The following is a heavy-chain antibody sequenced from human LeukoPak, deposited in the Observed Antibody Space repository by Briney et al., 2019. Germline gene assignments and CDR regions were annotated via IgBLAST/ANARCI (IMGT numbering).Heavy chain of an antibody. J-gene: IGHJ3*02. D-gene: IGHD1-26*01. CDR2: ISSGGST. V-gene: IGHV3-23*01. Sequence: GGSLRLSCAAAGFTFNNYAMSWVRQAPGKGLKWVSGISSGGSTYYADSVKGRFTISRDNSKNTLFLQMNSLRAEDTAVYYCAKLYSGSYPDAFDIWGQGTMVTVSS. CDR3: AKLYSGSYPDAFDI. CDR1: GFTFNNYA.